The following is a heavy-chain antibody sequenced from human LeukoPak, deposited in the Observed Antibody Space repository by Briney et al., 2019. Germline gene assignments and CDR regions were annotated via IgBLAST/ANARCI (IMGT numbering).Heavy chain of an antibody. CDR2: LISIFGTA. CDR1: GGTFSSYA. J-gene: IGHJ3*02. Sequence: ASVKVSCKPSGGTFSSYAISWVRPAPGQGLEWMGGLISIFGTANYAQKFQGRVTITADESTSTDYMELSSLRSEDTAVYYCARDLSGYYDSSGYTDAFDIWGQGTMVTVSS. V-gene: IGHV1-69*13. CDR3: ARDLSGYYDSSGYTDAFDI. D-gene: IGHD3-22*01.